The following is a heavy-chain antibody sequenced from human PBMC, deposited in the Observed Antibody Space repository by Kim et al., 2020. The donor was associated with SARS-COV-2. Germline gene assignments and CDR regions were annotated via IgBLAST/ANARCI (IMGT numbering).Heavy chain of an antibody. CDR3: ARDFGRYYYGSGSPLDY. Sequence: GKGRFTISRDNSKNTLYLQMNSLRAEDTAVYYCARDFGRYYYGSGSPLDYWGQGTLVTVSS. D-gene: IGHD3-10*01. J-gene: IGHJ4*02. V-gene: IGHV3-30*07.